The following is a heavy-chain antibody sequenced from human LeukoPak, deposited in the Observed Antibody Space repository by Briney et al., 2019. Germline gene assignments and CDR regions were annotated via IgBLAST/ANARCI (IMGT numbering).Heavy chain of an antibody. CDR3: AQARGYSFDY. D-gene: IGHD5-18*01. V-gene: IGHV3-30*02. J-gene: IGHJ4*02. CDR1: GFTFSSYG. CDR2: ISYDGNNK. Sequence: GGSLRLSCAASGFTFSSYGMHWVRQAPGKGLEWVAFISYDGNNKYYTDSVKGRFTISRDNSKKTVHLQMNSLRTEDTAMYYCAQARGYSFDYWGQGTLVTVSS.